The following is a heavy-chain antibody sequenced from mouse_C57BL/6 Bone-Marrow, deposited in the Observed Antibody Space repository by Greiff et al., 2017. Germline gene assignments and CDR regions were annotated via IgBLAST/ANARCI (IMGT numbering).Heavy chain of an antibody. CDR1: GYTFTTYS. Sequence: VQLQQSGAELVKPGASVKMSCKASGYTFTTYSIEWMKQNPGQGLEWIGNFHPSNDDTKYNEKFKGKATLTVEKSSNTDYLELSRLTSDDSAVYYCARNSNFFYYFDYWGQGTTLTVSS. CDR2: FHPSNDDT. J-gene: IGHJ2*01. V-gene: IGHV1-47*01. D-gene: IGHD2-5*01. CDR3: ARNSNFFYYFDY.